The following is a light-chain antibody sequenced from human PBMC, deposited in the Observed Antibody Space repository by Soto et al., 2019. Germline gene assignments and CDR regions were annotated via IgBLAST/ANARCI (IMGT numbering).Light chain of an antibody. CDR1: QYIGSA. CDR3: QQYGNSPPLT. V-gene: IGKV3-15*01. CDR2: DAS. Sequence: EVVLTQSPATLSVSPGDRATLSCRASQYIGSAVAWYHQRSGQAPRLLIFDASIRVPTTPARFSGSVSGTEFTLTISSLESEGFAVYFCQQYGNSPPLTFGGGTKVDI. J-gene: IGKJ4*01.